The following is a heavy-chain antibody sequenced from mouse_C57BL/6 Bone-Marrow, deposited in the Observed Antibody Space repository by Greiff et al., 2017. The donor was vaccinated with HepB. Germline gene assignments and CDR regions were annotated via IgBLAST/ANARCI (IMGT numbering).Heavy chain of an antibody. V-gene: IGHV1-19*01. CDR2: INPYNGGT. J-gene: IGHJ2*01. D-gene: IGHD2-14*01. CDR3: ARGQGYEYYFDY. CDR1: GYTFTDYY. Sequence: VQLQQSGPVLVKPGASVKMSCKASGYTFTDYYMNWVKQSHGKSLEWIGVINPYNGGTSYNQKFKGQATLTVDKSSSTAYLELNSLTSEDSAVYYCARGQGYEYYFDYWGQGTTLTVSS.